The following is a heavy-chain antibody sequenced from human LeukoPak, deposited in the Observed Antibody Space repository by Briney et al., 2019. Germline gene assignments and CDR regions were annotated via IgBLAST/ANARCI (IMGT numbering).Heavy chain of an antibody. D-gene: IGHD3-10*01. V-gene: IGHV1-2*02. CDR2: INPNSGGT. J-gene: IGHJ5*02. Sequence: ASVKVSCMASGYTFTGYYMHWVRQAPGQGLEWMGWINPNSGGTNYAQKFQGRVTMTRDTSISTAYMELSRLRSDDTAVYYCARDGRLYYYGSGSYPNWFDPWGQGTLVTVSS. CDR3: ARDGRLYYYGSGSYPNWFDP. CDR1: GYTFTGYY.